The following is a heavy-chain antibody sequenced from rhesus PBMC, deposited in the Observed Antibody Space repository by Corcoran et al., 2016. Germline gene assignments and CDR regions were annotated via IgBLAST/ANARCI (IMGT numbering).Heavy chain of an antibody. CDR2: IDGGGGGT. CDR3: ARDLPSSDRFDV. Sequence: QVQLQESGPGLVKPSETLPLTCAVSGASISSNYWSWIRQAPGKGLEWIGRIDGGGGGTDYNPALHRRVTMSIDTSKNQFSLKLKSVTAADTAVYYCARDLPSSDRFDVWGAGVLVTVSS. D-gene: IGHD2-39*01. J-gene: IGHJ5-1*01. CDR1: GASISSNY. V-gene: IGHV4S2*01.